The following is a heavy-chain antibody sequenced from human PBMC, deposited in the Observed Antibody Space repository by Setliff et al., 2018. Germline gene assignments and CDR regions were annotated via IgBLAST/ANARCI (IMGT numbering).Heavy chain of an antibody. CDR2: IYIGGSA. D-gene: IGHD3-10*01. Sequence: SETLSLTCTVSGGSISSYYWSWIRQPAGKGLEWIGHIYIGGSASYNPSLKSRVTISVDTSKNQFSLKLSSVTAADTAVYYCAATPYYFGSGSDYWGQGTLVTVSS. CDR3: AATPYYFGSGSDY. J-gene: IGHJ4*02. CDR1: GGSISSYY. V-gene: IGHV4-4*07.